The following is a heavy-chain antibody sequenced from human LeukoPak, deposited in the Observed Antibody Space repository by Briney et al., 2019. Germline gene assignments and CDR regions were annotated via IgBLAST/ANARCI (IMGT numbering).Heavy chain of an antibody. D-gene: IGHD2-15*01. J-gene: IGHJ4*02. CDR1: GGSIDGRSYN. CDR3: ARFVSIRGGIHLNYFDS. V-gene: IGHV4-39*01. CDR2: IYDSLSA. Sequence: PWETLSLTCAVSGGSIDGRSYNWGWVRQPPGKGLEWIGSIYDSLSAYYNPSLKSRVTIYIDMSKKQFSLNLNSATAADSAVYYCARFVSIRGGIHLNYFDSWGQGRLVTVSS.